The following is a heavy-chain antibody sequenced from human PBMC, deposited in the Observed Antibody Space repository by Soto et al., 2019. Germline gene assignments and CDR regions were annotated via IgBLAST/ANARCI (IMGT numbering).Heavy chain of an antibody. CDR2: IWYDEINK. CDR3: ARDRGYCSGGTCYPSGMDV. Sequence: PGGSLRLSCAASGFTFSNYGMHWFRQAPGKGLEWVAVIWYDEINKYYADSVKGRFTISRDNSKNTLYLQMNSLRAEDTAAYYCARDRGYCSGGTCYPSGMDVWGQGTTVTVSS. D-gene: IGHD2-15*01. V-gene: IGHV3-33*01. CDR1: GFTFSNYG. J-gene: IGHJ6*02.